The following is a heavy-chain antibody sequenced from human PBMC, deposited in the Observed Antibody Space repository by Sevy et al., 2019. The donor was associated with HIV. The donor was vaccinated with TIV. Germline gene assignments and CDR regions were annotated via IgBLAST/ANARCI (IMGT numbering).Heavy chain of an antibody. J-gene: IGHJ6*02. CDR3: ARDFIYGNYYYYGMDV. V-gene: IGHV3-30-3*01. CDR1: GFTFSSYA. Sequence: GGSLRLSCAASGFTFSSYAMHWVRQAPGKGLEWVAVISYDGSNKYYADSVKGRFTISGDNSKNTLYLQMNSLRAEDTAVYYCARDFIYGNYYYYGMDVWGQGTTVTVSS. CDR2: ISYDGSNK. D-gene: IGHD3-3*02.